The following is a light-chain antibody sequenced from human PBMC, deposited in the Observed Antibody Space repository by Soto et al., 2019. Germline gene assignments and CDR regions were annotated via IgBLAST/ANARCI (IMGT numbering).Light chain of an antibody. V-gene: IGLV1-44*01. CDR3: STWDDSLNGWV. J-gene: IGLJ3*02. CDR2: NDD. CDR1: ISNIGKDT. Sequence: QSVLTQPPSVSGTPGLRVNISCSGGISNIGKDTVNWYQQLPGTAPTLLMFNDDKRPSGVPDRFSGSSSGTSASLAISGLQSDDEAVYFCSTWDDSLNGWVFGGGTKLTVL.